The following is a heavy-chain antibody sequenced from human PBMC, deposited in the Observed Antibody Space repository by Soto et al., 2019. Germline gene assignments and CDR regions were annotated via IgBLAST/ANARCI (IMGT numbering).Heavy chain of an antibody. V-gene: IGHV1-18*01. Sequence: QVQLVQSGAEVKKPGDSLKVSCKASGYTFSDYGISWVRQAPGQGLEWMGWIRGSNGDISYAQSLQGRVTMTTDTSTTTVYMELRSLTSDDTAVYYCARDWQWREQRNCFDPWGQGTLVTVSS. J-gene: IGHJ5*02. CDR3: ARDWQWREQRNCFDP. D-gene: IGHD6-19*01. CDR2: IRGSNGDI. CDR1: GYTFSDYG.